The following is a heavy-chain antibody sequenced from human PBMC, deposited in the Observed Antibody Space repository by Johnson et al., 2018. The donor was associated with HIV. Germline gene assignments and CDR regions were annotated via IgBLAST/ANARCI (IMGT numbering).Heavy chain of an antibody. V-gene: IGHV3-30-3*01. CDR2: LRYDGSEK. CDR3: ASLRDAFDI. CDR1: GFIFSDYA. J-gene: IGHJ3*02. Sequence: QVQLVESGGGVVQPGRPLRLSCVASGFIFSDYAMHWVRQAPSKGLELVAVLRYDGSEKKYADSVKGRFTTSRDNAKNTLFLQMNSLRAEDTAVYYCASLRDAFDIWGQGTMVTVSS.